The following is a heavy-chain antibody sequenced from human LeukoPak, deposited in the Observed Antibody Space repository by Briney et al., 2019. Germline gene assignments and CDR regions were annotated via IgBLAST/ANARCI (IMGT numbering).Heavy chain of an antibody. CDR2: INHSGTT. Sequence: PSETPSLTCAVYGGSFSDYYWNWIRQPPGEGLEWVGEINHSGTTNYNPSLKSRVTISVDTSKNQFSLRLSAVTAADTAVYHCARGLRLPSRSSPAVPHVWGKGTTVTVSA. D-gene: IGHD2-2*01. V-gene: IGHV4-34*01. J-gene: IGHJ6*04. CDR1: GGSFSDYY. CDR3: ARGLRLPSRSSPAVPHV.